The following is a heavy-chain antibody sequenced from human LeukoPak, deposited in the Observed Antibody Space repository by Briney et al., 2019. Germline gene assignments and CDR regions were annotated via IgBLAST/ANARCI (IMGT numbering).Heavy chain of an antibody. V-gene: IGHV3-23*01. CDR1: GFSFSSYG. Sequence: GGSLRLSCAASGFSFSSYGMSWVRQAPGKGLEWVSTIGGTGGNTYYADSVKGRFTISRDNSKSTLYLQMNSLRAEDTALYYCAKFGTVTTIGLYYFDHWGQGTLITVSS. D-gene: IGHD4-11*01. CDR3: AKFGTVTTIGLYYFDH. CDR2: IGGTGGNT. J-gene: IGHJ4*02.